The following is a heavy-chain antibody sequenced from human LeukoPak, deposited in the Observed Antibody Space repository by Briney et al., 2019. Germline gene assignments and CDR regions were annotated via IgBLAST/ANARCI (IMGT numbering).Heavy chain of an antibody. CDR1: GGTFSGYY. Sequence: SETLSLTCAVYGGTFSGYYWSWIRQPPGKGLEWIGEINHSGSTNYNPSLKSRVTIPVHTTKNQFSLKLSSVTAADTAVYYCARGRAGDRTYYWGQGTLVTVSS. V-gene: IGHV4-34*01. CDR2: INHSGST. J-gene: IGHJ4*02. CDR3: ARGRAGDRTYY. D-gene: IGHD1-26*01.